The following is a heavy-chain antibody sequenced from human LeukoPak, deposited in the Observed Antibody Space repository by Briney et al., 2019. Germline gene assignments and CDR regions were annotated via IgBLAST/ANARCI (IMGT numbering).Heavy chain of an antibody. Sequence: KPSETLSLTCTVSGYSISSGYYWGCIRQSTGKGLAWIASIYHSGNTYYNPSLKSRVTISVDTSKNQFSLKLSSVTAADTAVYYCANNLYASGNYFTYWGQGTLVTVSS. D-gene: IGHD3-10*01. CDR3: ANNLYASGNYFTY. V-gene: IGHV4-38-2*02. J-gene: IGHJ4*02. CDR2: IYHSGNT. CDR1: GYSISSGYY.